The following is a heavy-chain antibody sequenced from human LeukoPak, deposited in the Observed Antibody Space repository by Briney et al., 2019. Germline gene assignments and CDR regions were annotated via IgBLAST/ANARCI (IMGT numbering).Heavy chain of an antibody. CDR1: GGSISSYY. CDR3: AREGRRDYVWGSYRPTDQYYLDY. J-gene: IGHJ4*02. Sequence: SETLSLTCTVSGGSISSYYWSWIRQPPGKGLEWIGYIYSSGSTNYNPSLKSRVTISVDTSKNQFSLKLSSVTAADTAVYYCAREGRRDYVWGSYRPTDQYYLDYWGQGTLVTVSS. V-gene: IGHV4-59*01. CDR2: IYSSGST. D-gene: IGHD3-16*02.